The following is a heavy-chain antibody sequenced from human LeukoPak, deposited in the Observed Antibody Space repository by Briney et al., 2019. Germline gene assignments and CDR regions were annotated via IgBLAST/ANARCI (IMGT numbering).Heavy chain of an antibody. D-gene: IGHD1-14*01. CDR1: GFTFSTYA. CDR3: AKDKGAVTGTFDY. CDR2: LTGGGGGT. Sequence: GESLRLSCAASGFTFSTYAMSWVRQAPGKGLEWVSGLTGGGGGTSYADSVKGRFTISRDNSKNTLYLQMNSLRAEDTAVYYCAKDKGAVTGTFDYWGQGTLVTVSS. V-gene: IGHV3-23*01. J-gene: IGHJ4*02.